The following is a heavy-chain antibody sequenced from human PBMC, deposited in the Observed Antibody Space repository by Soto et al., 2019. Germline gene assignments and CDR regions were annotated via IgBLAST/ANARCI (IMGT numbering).Heavy chain of an antibody. Sequence: GGSLRLSCAASGFTFSDYYMSWIRQAPGKGLEWVSYISSSGSTIYYADSVKGRFTISRDNAKNSLYLQMNSLRAEDTAVYYCARDMNSGWYGPAWPPTGPFDYWGQGTLVTVSS. CDR2: ISSSGSTI. CDR3: ARDMNSGWYGPAWPPTGPFDY. J-gene: IGHJ4*02. D-gene: IGHD6-19*01. V-gene: IGHV3-11*01. CDR1: GFTFSDYY.